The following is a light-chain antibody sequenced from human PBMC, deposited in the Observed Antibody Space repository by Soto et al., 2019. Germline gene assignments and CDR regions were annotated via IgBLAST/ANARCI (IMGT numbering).Light chain of an antibody. J-gene: IGKJ4*01. CDR3: QQRSNWPRLT. CDR1: QNIRSS. CDR2: DAS. V-gene: IGKV3-11*01. Sequence: VMTQSPASLSASPGDRHTLSCRASQNIRSSLAWYQQRPGQAPRLLIYDASTRATGIPPRFSGSGSGTDFTLTISSLEPEDFAVYYCQQRSNWPRLTFGGGTKVDI.